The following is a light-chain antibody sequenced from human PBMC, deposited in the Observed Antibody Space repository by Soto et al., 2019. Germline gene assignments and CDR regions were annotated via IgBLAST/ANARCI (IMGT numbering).Light chain of an antibody. CDR1: QPINKW. CDR2: DAS. V-gene: IGKV1-5*01. CDR3: QEYNSDGPYT. Sequence: DIQLTQSPSTLAASVGNRVTMTCRASQPINKWLAWYQQKPGKAPDLLISDASTLESGVPSRFRGSGSGTEFTLIISSRQTEDVATYYCQEYNSDGPYTFGQGTKLEIK. J-gene: IGKJ2*01.